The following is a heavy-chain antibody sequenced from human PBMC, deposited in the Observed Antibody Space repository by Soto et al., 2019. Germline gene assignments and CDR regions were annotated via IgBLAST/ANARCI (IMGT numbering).Heavy chain of an antibody. Sequence: QVQLQESGPGLVKPSETLSLTCTVSGGSISSYYWSWIRQPAGKGLEWIGRIYTSGSTNYNPSLKSRVTMSVDTSKNQFSLKLSSVTAADTAVYYCAREPPLGYCTNGVCFRFDPWGQGTLVTVSS. D-gene: IGHD2-8*01. CDR2: IYTSGST. V-gene: IGHV4-4*07. CDR3: AREPPLGYCTNGVCFRFDP. CDR1: GGSISSYY. J-gene: IGHJ5*02.